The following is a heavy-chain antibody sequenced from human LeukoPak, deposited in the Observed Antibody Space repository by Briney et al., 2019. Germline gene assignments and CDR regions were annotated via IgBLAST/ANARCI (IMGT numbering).Heavy chain of an antibody. CDR2: IYSGGST. J-gene: IGHJ4*02. D-gene: IGHD1-26*01. V-gene: IGHV3-66*01. CDR1: GFTLSSYA. Sequence: PGGSLRLSCAASGFTLSSYAMSWVRQAPGKGLEWVSVIYSGGSTYYADSVKGRFTISRDNSKNTLYLQMNSLRAEDTAVYYCASIVGAQMGDYWGQGTLVTVSS. CDR3: ASIVGAQMGDY.